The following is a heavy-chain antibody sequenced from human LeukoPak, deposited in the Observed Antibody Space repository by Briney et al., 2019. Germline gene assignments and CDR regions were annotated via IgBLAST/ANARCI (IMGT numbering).Heavy chain of an antibody. Sequence: GGSLRLSCAASGFTFSSYAMSWVRQAPGKGLEWVSAISGSGGSTYYADSVKGRFTISRDNSKNTLYLQMNSLRAEDTAVYYCARGTAAGIAAAGTIPRFDYWGQGTLVTVSS. CDR1: GFTFSSYA. CDR3: ARGTAAGIAAAGTIPRFDY. V-gene: IGHV3-23*01. D-gene: IGHD6-13*01. J-gene: IGHJ4*02. CDR2: ISGSGGST.